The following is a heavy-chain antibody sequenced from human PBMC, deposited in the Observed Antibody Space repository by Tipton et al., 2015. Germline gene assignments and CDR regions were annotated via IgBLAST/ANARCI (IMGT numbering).Heavy chain of an antibody. Sequence: SLRLSCAASGFTFSSYDMNWVRQAPGKGLEWVSYISSRSSTIYYADSVKGRFTISRDNANNSLHLQMHSLRDEDTAVYYCATKLYASAWDYWGQGTLVTVSS. CDR1: GFTFSSYD. D-gene: IGHD6-19*01. CDR2: ISSRSSTI. J-gene: IGHJ4*02. CDR3: ATKLYASAWDY. V-gene: IGHV3-48*02.